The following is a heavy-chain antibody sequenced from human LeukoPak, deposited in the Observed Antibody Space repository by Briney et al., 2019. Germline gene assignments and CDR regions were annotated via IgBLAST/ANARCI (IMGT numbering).Heavy chain of an antibody. CDR1: GYTLTELS. CDR3: ATSLTNYYDSSGRRDAFDI. V-gene: IGHV1-24*01. Sequence: ASVKVSCKVSGYTLTELSMHWVRQAPGKGLEWMGGFDPEDGETIYAQKFQGRVTMTEDTSTDTAYMELSSLRSEDTAVYYCATSLTNYYDSSGRRDAFDIWGQGTMVTVSS. D-gene: IGHD3-22*01. CDR2: FDPEDGET. J-gene: IGHJ3*02.